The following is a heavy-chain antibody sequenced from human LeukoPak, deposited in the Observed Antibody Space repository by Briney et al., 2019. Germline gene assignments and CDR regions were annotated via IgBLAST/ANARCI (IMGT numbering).Heavy chain of an antibody. J-gene: IGHJ3*02. D-gene: IGHD1-26*01. CDR2: ISAYNGNT. CDR3: ARQLGATPYDAFDI. Sequence: VASVKVSCKASGYTFTSYGISWVRQAPGQGLEWMGWISAYNGNTNYAQKLQGRVTMTTDTSTSTAYVELRSLRSDDTAVYYCARQLGATPYDAFDIWGQGTMVTVSS. CDR1: GYTFTSYG. V-gene: IGHV1-18*01.